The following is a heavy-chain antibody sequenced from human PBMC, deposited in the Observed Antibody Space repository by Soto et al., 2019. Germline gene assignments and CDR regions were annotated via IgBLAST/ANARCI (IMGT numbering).Heavy chain of an antibody. Sequence: ASVKVSCKVSGYTLTELSMHWVRQAPGKGLEWMGGFDPEDGETIYAQKFQGRVTMTEDTSTDTAYMELSSLRSEDTAVYYCATGLPYYYDSSGYYTPSFDYWGQGTLVTV. CDR2: FDPEDGET. D-gene: IGHD3-22*01. J-gene: IGHJ4*02. CDR1: GYTLTELS. CDR3: ATGLPYYYDSSGYYTPSFDY. V-gene: IGHV1-24*01.